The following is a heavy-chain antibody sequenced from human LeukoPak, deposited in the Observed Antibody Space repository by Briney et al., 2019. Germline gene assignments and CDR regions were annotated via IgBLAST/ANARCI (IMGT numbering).Heavy chain of an antibody. CDR3: AKQLGYCSDGSCYLPY. CDR2: ISNNGGYT. Sequence: GGSLRLSCAASGFTFSSSVMSWVRQAPGKGLEWVSAISNNGGYTYYADSVQGRFTISRDNFKSTLCLQMNSLRAEDTAVYYCAKQLGYCSDGSCYLPYWGQGTLVTVSS. J-gene: IGHJ4*02. D-gene: IGHD2-15*01. CDR1: GFTFSSSV. V-gene: IGHV3-23*01.